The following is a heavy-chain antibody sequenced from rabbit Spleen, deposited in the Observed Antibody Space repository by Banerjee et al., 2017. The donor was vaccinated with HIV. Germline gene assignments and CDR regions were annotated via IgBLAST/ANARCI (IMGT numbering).Heavy chain of an antibody. D-gene: IGHD1-1*01. CDR3: ARDLVGVIGWNFYL. J-gene: IGHJ4*01. Sequence: QEHLKESGGGLVQPGGSLKLSCTASGFSFSSSYYMCWVRQAPGKGLEWIACIYAGSNDNTYYASWAKGRFTISKTSSTTVTLRMTSLTAADRAAYFCARDLVGVIGWNFYLWGPGTLVTVS. CDR1: GFSFSSSYY. V-gene: IGHV1S45*01. CDR2: IYAGSNDNT.